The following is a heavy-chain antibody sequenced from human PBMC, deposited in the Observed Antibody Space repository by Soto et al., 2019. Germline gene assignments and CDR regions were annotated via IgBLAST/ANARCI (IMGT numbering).Heavy chain of an antibody. V-gene: IGHV1-69*06. Sequence: SVEVSCKXSGGTFSSYAISWVRQAPGQGLEWMGGIIPIFGTANYAQKFQGRVTITADKSTSTAYMELSSLRSEDTAVYYCARHGFYSSSWYGGGNWFDPWGQGTLVTVSS. CDR3: ARHGFYSSSWYGGGNWFDP. D-gene: IGHD6-13*01. CDR1: GGTFSSYA. J-gene: IGHJ5*02. CDR2: IIPIFGTA.